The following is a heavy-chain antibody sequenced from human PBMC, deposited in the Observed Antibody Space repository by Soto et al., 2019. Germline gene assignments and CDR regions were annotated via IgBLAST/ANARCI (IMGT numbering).Heavy chain of an antibody. CDR1: GFTFSDAW. J-gene: IGHJ4*02. CDR2: IKGKTEGGTI. V-gene: IGHV3-15*01. D-gene: IGHD1-1*01. CDR3: TTDPHSTGTKY. Sequence: LRLSCAASGFTFSDAWMSWVRQAPGAGLEWVGLIKGKTEGGTIDYAAPVKARFTISRDASKNTLYLQMNSLKTEDTAVYYCTTDPHSTGTKYWGQGTLVTVSS.